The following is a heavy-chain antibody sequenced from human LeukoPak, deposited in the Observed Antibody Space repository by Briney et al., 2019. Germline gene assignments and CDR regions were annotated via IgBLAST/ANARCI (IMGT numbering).Heavy chain of an antibody. CDR2: ISSSSSYI. Sequence: GGSLRLSCAASGFTFSSYSMNWVRQAPGKGLEWVSSISSSSSYIYYADSVKGRFTISRDNAKNSLYLQMNSLRAEDTAVYYCARDRFGVTIFGRSRAAFDIWGQGTMVTVSS. CDR1: GFTFSSYS. J-gene: IGHJ3*02. V-gene: IGHV3-21*01. D-gene: IGHD3-3*01. CDR3: ARDRFGVTIFGRSRAAFDI.